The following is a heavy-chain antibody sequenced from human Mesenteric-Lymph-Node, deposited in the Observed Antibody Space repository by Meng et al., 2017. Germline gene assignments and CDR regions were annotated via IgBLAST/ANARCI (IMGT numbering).Heavy chain of an antibody. Sequence: GESLKISCAASGFTFSSYAMHWVRQAPGKGLEWVAVISYDGSNKYYADSVKGRFTTSRDNSKNTLYLQMNSLRAEDTAVYYCARESGDSLFDYWGQGTLVTVSS. CDR2: ISYDGSNK. J-gene: IGHJ4*02. D-gene: IGHD2-21*02. V-gene: IGHV3-30*04. CDR1: GFTFSSYA. CDR3: ARESGDSLFDY.